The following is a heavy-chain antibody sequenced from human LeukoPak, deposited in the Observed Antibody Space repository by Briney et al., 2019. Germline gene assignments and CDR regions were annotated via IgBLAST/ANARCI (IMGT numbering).Heavy chain of an antibody. CDR2: ISSSGSTI. CDR3: ARSVGLIGELDY. J-gene: IGHJ4*02. Sequence: GGSLRLSCAASGFTFSSYEMNWVRQAPGKGLEWVSYISSSGSTIYYADSVKGRFTISRDNAKNSLYLQMNSLRAEDTAVYYCARSVGLIGELDYWGQGTLVTVSS. V-gene: IGHV3-48*03. D-gene: IGHD1-26*01. CDR1: GFTFSSYE.